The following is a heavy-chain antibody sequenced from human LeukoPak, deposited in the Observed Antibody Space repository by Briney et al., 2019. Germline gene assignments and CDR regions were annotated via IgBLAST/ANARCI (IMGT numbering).Heavy chain of an antibody. Sequence: SVKVSCKASGGTFSSYAISWVRQAPGQGLEWMGGIIPIFGTANYAQKFQGRVTITADESTSTAYMELSSLRSEDTAVYYCARGGYHCSSTSCYTDKEIFDYWGQGTLVTVSS. CDR1: GGTFSSYA. J-gene: IGHJ4*02. V-gene: IGHV1-69*13. D-gene: IGHD2-2*02. CDR2: IIPIFGTA. CDR3: ARGGYHCSSTSCYTDKEIFDY.